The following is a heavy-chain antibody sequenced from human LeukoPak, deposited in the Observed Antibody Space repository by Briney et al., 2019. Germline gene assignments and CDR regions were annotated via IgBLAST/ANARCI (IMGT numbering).Heavy chain of an antibody. CDR3: ARGQTVTTPGTYFDY. D-gene: IGHD4-17*01. CDR2: IYTSGST. V-gene: IGHV4-4*07. Sequence: SETLSLTCTVSGGSISSYYWSWIRQPAGKGLEWIGRIYTSGSTNYNPSLKSRVTMSVDTSKNQFSLKLSSVTAADTAVYYCARGQTVTTPGTYFDYWGQGTLVTVSS. J-gene: IGHJ4*02. CDR1: GGSISSYY.